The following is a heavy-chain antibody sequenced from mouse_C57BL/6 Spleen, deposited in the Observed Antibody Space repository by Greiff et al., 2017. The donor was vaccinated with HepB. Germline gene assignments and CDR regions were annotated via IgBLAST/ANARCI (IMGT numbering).Heavy chain of an antibody. V-gene: IGHV1-82*01. CDR3: ARGYYYGSSYHFFYAMDY. J-gene: IGHJ4*01. D-gene: IGHD1-1*01. Sequence: VQLQESGPELVKPGASVKISCKASGYAFSSSWMHWVKQRPGKGLEWIGRIYPGDGDTNYNGKFKGQATLTADKSSSTAYMQLSSLTSEDSAFYVWARGYYYGSSYHFFYAMDYWGQGTSVTVSS. CDR2: IYPGDGDT. CDR1: GYAFSSSW.